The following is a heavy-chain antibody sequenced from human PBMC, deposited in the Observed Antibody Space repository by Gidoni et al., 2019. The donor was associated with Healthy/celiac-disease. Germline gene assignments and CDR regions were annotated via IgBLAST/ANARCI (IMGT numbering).Heavy chain of an antibody. CDR3: ARTNYDSSGYYYGRHDAFDI. Sequence: EVQLVESGGGLVKPGGSLRLSCAASGFTFSSYSMNWVRQAPGKGLEWVSSISSSSSYIYYADSVKGRFTISRDNAKNSLYLQMNSLRAEDTAVYYCARTNYDSSGYYYGRHDAFDIWGQGTMVTVSS. CDR2: ISSSSSYI. CDR1: GFTFSSYS. J-gene: IGHJ3*02. D-gene: IGHD3-22*01. V-gene: IGHV3-21*01.